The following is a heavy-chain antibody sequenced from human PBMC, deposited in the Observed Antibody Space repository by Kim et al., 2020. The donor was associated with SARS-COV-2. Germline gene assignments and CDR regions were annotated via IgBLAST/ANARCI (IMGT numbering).Heavy chain of an antibody. D-gene: IGHD3-22*01. J-gene: IGHJ3*02. Sequence: SETLSLTCTVSGGSVSSGSYYWSWIRQPPGKGLEWIGYIYYSGSTNYNPSLKSRVTISVDTSKNQFSLKLSSVTAADTAVYYCARGSAVYYYDSSGSLVRIAFDIWGQGTMVTVSS. V-gene: IGHV4-61*01. CDR1: GGSVSSGSYY. CDR3: ARGSAVYYYDSSGSLVRIAFDI. CDR2: IYYSGST.